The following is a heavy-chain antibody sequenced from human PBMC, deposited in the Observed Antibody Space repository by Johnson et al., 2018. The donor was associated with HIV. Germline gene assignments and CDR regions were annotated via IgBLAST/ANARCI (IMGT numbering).Heavy chain of an antibody. CDR3: ARESRAGLELRGHAFDI. Sequence: QVQVVESGGGVVQPGRSLRLSCAASGFTFSDYYMSWIRQAPGKGLEWVSYISSSGSTIYYADSVKGRFTISRDNAKNSLYLQMNSLRAEDTAVYYWARESRAGLELRGHAFDIWGQGTMVTVSS. CDR2: ISSSGSTI. V-gene: IGHV3-11*01. CDR1: GFTFSDYY. J-gene: IGHJ3*02. D-gene: IGHD1-7*01.